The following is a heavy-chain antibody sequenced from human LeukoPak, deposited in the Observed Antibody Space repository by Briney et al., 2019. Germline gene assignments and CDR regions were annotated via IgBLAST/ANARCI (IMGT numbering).Heavy chain of an antibody. CDR1: SGSISSYY. D-gene: IGHD3-22*01. Sequence: SETLSLTCTVSSGSISSYYWSWIRQPPGKGLEWLGYIYYSGSTNYNPSLKSRVTISVDTSKNQFSLKLSSVTAADTAVYYCARDSGSYYYDSSGYWRFPLSAFDIWGQGTMVTVSS. V-gene: IGHV4-59*12. CDR3: ARDSGSYYYDSSGYWRFPLSAFDI. J-gene: IGHJ3*02. CDR2: IYYSGST.